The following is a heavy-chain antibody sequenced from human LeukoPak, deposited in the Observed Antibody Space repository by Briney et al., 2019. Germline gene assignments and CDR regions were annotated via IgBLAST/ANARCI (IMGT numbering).Heavy chain of an antibody. CDR1: GFTFSNYW. CDR3: ATFDYYGSGGLFNY. D-gene: IGHD3-10*01. V-gene: IGHV3-7*01. CDR2: IKQDGSDK. Sequence: GGSLRLSYAASGFTFSNYWMSWVRQAPGKGLEWVANIKQDGSDKNYVDSVKGRFTLSRDNAKNSLYLQMNSLRAEDTAVYYCATFDYYGSGGLFNYWGQGTLVTVSS. J-gene: IGHJ4*02.